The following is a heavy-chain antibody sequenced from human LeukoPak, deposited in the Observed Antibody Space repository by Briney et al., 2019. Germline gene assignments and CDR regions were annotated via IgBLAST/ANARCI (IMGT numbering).Heavy chain of an antibody. CDR3: AKSYLVMHDAFDI. Sequence: GGSLRLSCAASGFTFSSYGMHWVRQAPGKGLEWVAVISYGGSNKYYADSVKGRFTISRDNSKNTLYLQMNSLRAEDTAVYYCAKSYLVMHDAFDIWGQGTMVTVSS. V-gene: IGHV3-30*18. CDR2: ISYGGSNK. J-gene: IGHJ3*02. CDR1: GFTFSSYG. D-gene: IGHD5-18*01.